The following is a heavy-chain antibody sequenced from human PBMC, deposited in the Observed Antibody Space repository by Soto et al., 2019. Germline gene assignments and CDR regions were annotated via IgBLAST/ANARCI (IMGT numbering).Heavy chain of an antibody. V-gene: IGHV3-21*04. CDR1: GFPFGSYG. J-gene: IGHJ4*02. CDR2: ISSGETFK. CDR3: AKPANPGYSSAWYDY. D-gene: IGHD6-19*01. Sequence: AGGSLRLSCAASGFPFGSYGMNWVRQAPGKGLEWVSSISSGETFKYYGDSVTGRFTISRDNAKQSVYLQMHSLRAEDAAEYYCAKPANPGYSSAWYDYWGQGTLVTVSS.